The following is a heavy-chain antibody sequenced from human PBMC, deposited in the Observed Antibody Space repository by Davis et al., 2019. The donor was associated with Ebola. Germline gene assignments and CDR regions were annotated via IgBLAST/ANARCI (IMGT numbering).Heavy chain of an antibody. CDR1: GFTFSSYW. J-gene: IGHJ3*02. CDR2: IKQDGSEK. CDR3: ASNYWRDAFDI. D-gene: IGHD1-1*01. Sequence: GESLKISCAASGFTFSSYWMSWVRQAPGKGLEWVANIKQDGSEKYYVDSVKGRFTISRDNAKNSLYLQMNSLRAEDTAVYYCASNYWRDAFDIWGQGTMVTVSS. V-gene: IGHV3-7*01.